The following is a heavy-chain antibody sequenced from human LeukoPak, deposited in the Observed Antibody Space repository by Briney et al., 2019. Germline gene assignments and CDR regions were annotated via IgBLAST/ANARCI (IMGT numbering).Heavy chain of an antibody. CDR2: VFYSGNT. V-gene: IGHV4-59*13. J-gene: IGHJ3*01. CDR3: ARGLPGRDAFDV. D-gene: IGHD3-16*01. CDR1: GGSISSFY. Sequence: PSETLSLTCTVSGGSISSFYWNWIRQPPGKGLEWVGYVFYSGNTNYNPSLGSRATISEDTSKNQFSLNLNSLTAADTAVYYCARGLPGRDAFDVWGQGTVVTVSS.